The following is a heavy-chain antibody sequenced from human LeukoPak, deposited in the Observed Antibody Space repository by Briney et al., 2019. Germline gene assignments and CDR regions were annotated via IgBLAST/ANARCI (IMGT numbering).Heavy chain of an antibody. D-gene: IGHD3-9*01. CDR3: VKRVYYDMLTGYYDY. CDR2: ISSNGGST. Sequence: GGSLTLSCSASGFTFSSYAMHWVRQAPGKGLEYVSDISSNGGSTYYADSVKGRFTISRDNSKNTLYLQMSSLRAEDTAVYYCVKRVYYDMLTGYYDYGGRGTLVTVS. V-gene: IGHV3-64D*06. CDR1: GFTFSSYA. J-gene: IGHJ4*02.